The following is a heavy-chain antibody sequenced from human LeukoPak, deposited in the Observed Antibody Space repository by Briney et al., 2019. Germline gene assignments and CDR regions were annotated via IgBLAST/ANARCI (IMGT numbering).Heavy chain of an antibody. Sequence: ASVKVSCKASGGTFSSYAISWVRQAPGQGLEWMGGIIPIFGTANYAQKFQGRVTITADESTSTAYMELSSLRSEDTAVYYCATSGSYFAGVPHTDWGQGTLVTVSS. J-gene: IGHJ4*02. V-gene: IGHV1-69*13. D-gene: IGHD1-26*01. CDR2: IIPIFGTA. CDR3: ATSGSYFAGVPHTD. CDR1: GGTFSSYA.